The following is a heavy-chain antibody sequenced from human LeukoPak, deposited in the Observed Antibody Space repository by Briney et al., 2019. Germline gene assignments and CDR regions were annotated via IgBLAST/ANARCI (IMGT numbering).Heavy chain of an antibody. V-gene: IGHV1-46*01. CDR3: ARDTRTYSSGWYGY. CDR1: GYSFTTYS. Sequence: GASVKVSCKASGYSFTTYSIHWVRQAPGQGLEWMGIINPSGGSTSYAQKFQGRVTMTRDTSTSTVYMELSSLRSEDTAVYYCARDTRTYSSGWYGYWGQGTLVTVSS. J-gene: IGHJ4*02. D-gene: IGHD6-19*01. CDR2: INPSGGST.